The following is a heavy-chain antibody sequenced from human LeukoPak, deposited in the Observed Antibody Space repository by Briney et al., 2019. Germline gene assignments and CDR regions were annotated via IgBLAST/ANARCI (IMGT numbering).Heavy chain of an antibody. D-gene: IGHD2-15*01. CDR1: GYTHTELS. V-gene: IGHV1-24*01. J-gene: IGHJ6*03. Sequence: ASVKVSCKVSGYTHTELSMHWVRQAPGKGLEWMGGFDPEDGETIYAQKFQGRVTITADESTSTAYMELSSLRSEDTAVYYCARVAATLSQWYYMDVWGKGTTVTISS. CDR2: FDPEDGET. CDR3: ARVAATLSQWYYMDV.